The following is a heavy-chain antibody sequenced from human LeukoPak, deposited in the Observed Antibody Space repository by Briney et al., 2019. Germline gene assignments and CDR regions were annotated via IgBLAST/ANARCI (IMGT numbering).Heavy chain of an antibody. CDR2: IFPGDSDT. Sequence: GDSLKISCQASNYNFSTYWVGWVRQMSGKGLEWMGIIFPGDSDTKYSPTFQGQFTLPVDTSIDTAYLQWSSLKASDTAIYYCTRLIRDHSTTWYVFDSGGQGTLVTVSS. V-gene: IGHV5-51*01. CDR3: TRLIRDHSTTWYVFDS. CDR1: NYNFSTYW. J-gene: IGHJ4*02. D-gene: IGHD6-13*01.